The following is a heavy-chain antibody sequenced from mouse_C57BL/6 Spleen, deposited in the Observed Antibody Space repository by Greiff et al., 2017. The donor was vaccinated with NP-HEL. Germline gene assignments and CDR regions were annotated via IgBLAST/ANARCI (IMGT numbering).Heavy chain of an antibody. CDR1: GYTFTDYY. D-gene: IGHD2-5*01. J-gene: IGHJ4*01. Sequence: EVQLQQSGPVLVKPGASVKMSCKASGYTFTDYYMNWVKQSHGKSLEWIGVINPYNGGTSYNHKFKGKATLTVYKSSSTAYMELNSLTSEDSAVYYCASPYSKGNYYAMDYWGQGTSVIVSS. CDR3: ASPYSKGNYYAMDY. CDR2: INPYNGGT. V-gene: IGHV1-19*01.